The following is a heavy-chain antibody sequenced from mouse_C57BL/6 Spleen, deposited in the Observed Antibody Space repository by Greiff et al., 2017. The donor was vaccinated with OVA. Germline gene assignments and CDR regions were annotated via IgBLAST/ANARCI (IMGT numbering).Heavy chain of an antibody. D-gene: IGHD1-1*01. CDR2: IDPSDSET. Sequence: QVQLHQPGAELVRPGSSVKLSCKASGYTFTSYWMHWVKQRPIQGLEWIGNIDPSDSETHYNQKFKDKATLTVDKSSSTAYMQLSSLTSEDSAVYYCARSPLYYGSSGGAMDYWGQGTSVTVSS. V-gene: IGHV1-52*01. CDR1: GYTFTSYW. J-gene: IGHJ4*01. CDR3: ARSPLYYGSSGGAMDY.